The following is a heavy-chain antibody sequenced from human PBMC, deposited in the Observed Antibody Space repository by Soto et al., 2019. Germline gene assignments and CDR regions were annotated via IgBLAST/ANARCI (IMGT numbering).Heavy chain of an antibody. D-gene: IGHD4-17*01. CDR2: IIPIFGTA. CDR1: GCTFTSYT. Sequence: SVKVSCKASGCTFTSYTISWVRQAPGQGLEWMGGIIPIFGTANYAQKFQGRVTITADESTSTAYMELSSLRSDDTAVYYCAREASGDYLFDYWGQGTLVTVSS. CDR3: AREASGDYLFDY. J-gene: IGHJ4*02. V-gene: IGHV1-69*13.